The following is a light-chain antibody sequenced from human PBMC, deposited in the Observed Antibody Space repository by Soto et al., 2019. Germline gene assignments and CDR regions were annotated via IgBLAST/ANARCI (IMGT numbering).Light chain of an antibody. CDR1: SSDVGGYNY. CDR2: EVS. Sequence: QSVLTQPPSASGSPGESVTLSCTGTSSDVGGYNYVSWYQQHPGQSPKLMIYEVSKPPSGVPDRFSGSNSGNTAFLTVSVLQGENEAEYYCRSYAGSNRVVFGGGMKVIVL. V-gene: IGLV2-8*01. J-gene: IGLJ2*01. CDR3: RSYAGSNRVV.